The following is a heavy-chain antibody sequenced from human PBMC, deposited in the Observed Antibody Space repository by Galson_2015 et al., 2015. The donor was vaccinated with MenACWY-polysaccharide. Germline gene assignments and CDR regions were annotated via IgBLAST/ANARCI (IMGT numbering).Heavy chain of an antibody. CDR1: GFTFSSYA. CDR3: AKDLLPKWAMTTVTPFDY. V-gene: IGHV3-23*01. D-gene: IGHD4-11*01. CDR2: ISGSGGST. Sequence: SLRLSCAASGFTFSSYAMSWVRQAPGKGLEWVSAISGSGGSTYYADSVKGRFTISRDNSKNTLYLQMNSLRAEDTAVYYCAKDLLPKWAMTTVTPFDYWGQGTLVTVSS. J-gene: IGHJ4*02.